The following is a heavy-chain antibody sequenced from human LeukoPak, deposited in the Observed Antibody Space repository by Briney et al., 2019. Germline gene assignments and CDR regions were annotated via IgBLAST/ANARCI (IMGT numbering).Heavy chain of an antibody. V-gene: IGHV3-7*04. J-gene: IGHJ4*02. CDR2: IRPDGSEA. D-gene: IGHD3-16*01. Sequence: GGSLRLSCAASGFTFSSSWMTWVRQAPGKVVEWVAVIRPDGSEAAYVDSVIGRFTISRDNAKNSLFLQMISLRVEDTAVYYCTRDRAYKTFDYWGQGALVTVSS. CDR1: GFTFSSSW. CDR3: TRDRAYKTFDY.